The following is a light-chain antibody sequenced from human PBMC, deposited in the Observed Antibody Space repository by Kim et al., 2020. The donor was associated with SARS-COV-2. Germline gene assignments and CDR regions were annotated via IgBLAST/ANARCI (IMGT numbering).Light chain of an antibody. V-gene: IGLV3-1*01. CDR3: QAWDSSTAV. Sequence: VSPGQTARITCSGDNVGKRYAFWYHQRPGQSPVLVIYEDKKRPSGIPERFSGSNSGNTATLTISGTQATDEADYYCQAWDSSTAVFGGGTQLTVL. CDR1: NVGKRY. J-gene: IGLJ2*01. CDR2: EDK.